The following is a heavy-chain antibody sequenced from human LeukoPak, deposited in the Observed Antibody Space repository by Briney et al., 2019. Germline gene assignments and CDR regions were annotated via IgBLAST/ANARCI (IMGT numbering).Heavy chain of an antibody. D-gene: IGHD6-13*01. CDR1: GYTFTGYY. Sequence: ASVKVSCKASGYTFTGYYIHWVRQAPGQGLEWMGWINPNSGSTSYAPKFQARVTLTGDTSISTAYMELSRLRSDDTAVYYCARERIRYSSSSMAYWGQGTLVTVSS. J-gene: IGHJ4*02. V-gene: IGHV1-2*02. CDR3: ARERIRYSSSSMAY. CDR2: INPNSGST.